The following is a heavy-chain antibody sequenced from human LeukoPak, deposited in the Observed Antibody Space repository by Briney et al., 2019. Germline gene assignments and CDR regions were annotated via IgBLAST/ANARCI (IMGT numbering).Heavy chain of an antibody. CDR2: IHYSGST. CDR1: GGSISLYY. D-gene: IGHD3-22*01. V-gene: IGHV4-59*01. J-gene: IGHJ4*02. Sequence: SETLSLTCTVCGGSISLYYWNWIRQPPGERLEWIGWIHYSGSTAYNPSLESRVTMSVDTSKNHISLKMTSVTAADTATYYCARWGYFDSGGYFVVDYWGQGALVTVSS. CDR3: ARWGYFDSGGYFVVDY.